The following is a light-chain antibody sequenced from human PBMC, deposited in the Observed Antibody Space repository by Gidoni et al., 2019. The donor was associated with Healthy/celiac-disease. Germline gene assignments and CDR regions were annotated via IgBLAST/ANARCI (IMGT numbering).Light chain of an antibody. V-gene: IGKV3-15*01. Sequence: IVITHSPATLSVSPGERATLSCRASQSVSSNLAWYQQKPGQAPRLLIYGASTRATGIPARFSGSGSGTEFTLTISSLQSEDFAVYYCQQYNNWPSATFGQGTRLEIK. CDR3: QQYNNWPSAT. CDR2: GAS. CDR1: QSVSSN. J-gene: IGKJ5*01.